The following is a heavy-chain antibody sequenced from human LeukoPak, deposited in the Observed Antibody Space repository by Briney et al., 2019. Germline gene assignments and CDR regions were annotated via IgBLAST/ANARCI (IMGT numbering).Heavy chain of an antibody. D-gene: IGHD3-22*01. V-gene: IGHV4-39*02. CDR2: IYYTGKT. CDR1: GDFISSSSYY. J-gene: IGHJ1*01. CDR3: ARRRYYDSTGYFE. Sequence: PSETLSLTCTVSGDFISSSSYYWGWIRQPPGKGLEWIGDIYYTGKTYYNPSPKSRVFISIDTSKNYFSLNLNFVTAADTAVYYCARRRYYDSTGYFEWGRGSLVTVSS.